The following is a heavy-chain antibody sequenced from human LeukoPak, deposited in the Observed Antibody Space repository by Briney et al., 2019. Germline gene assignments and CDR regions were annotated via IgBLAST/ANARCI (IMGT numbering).Heavy chain of an antibody. CDR1: GYTFTGYY. Sequence: AASVTVSCKASGYTFTGYYMHWVRQAPGQGLEWMGWINPNSGGTNYAQKFQGRVTMTRDTSISTAYMELSRLRSDDTAVYYCARGMRWLQLSPKLSYYYYMDVWGKGTTVTVSS. CDR2: INPNSGGT. CDR3: ARGMRWLQLSPKLSYYYYMDV. V-gene: IGHV1-2*02. J-gene: IGHJ6*03. D-gene: IGHD5-24*01.